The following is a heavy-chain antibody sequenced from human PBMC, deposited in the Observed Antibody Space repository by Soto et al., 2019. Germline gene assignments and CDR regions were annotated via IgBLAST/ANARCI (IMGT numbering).Heavy chain of an antibody. CDR3: ASSIAAAGTRFGY. V-gene: IGHV4-31*03. J-gene: IGHJ4*02. Sequence: SETLSLTCTVSGGSISSGDYYWRWIRQHPGKGLEWIGYIYYSGSTYYNPSLKSRVTISVDTSKNQFSLKLSSVTAADTAVYYCASSIAAAGTRFGYWGQGTLVTVSS. CDR2: IYYSGST. D-gene: IGHD6-13*01. CDR1: GGSISSGDYY.